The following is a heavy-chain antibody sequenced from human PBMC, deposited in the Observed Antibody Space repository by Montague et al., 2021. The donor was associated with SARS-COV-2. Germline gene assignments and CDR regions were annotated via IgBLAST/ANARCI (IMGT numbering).Heavy chain of an antibody. CDR3: ARQHTRGITSVGVVTDYGLDV. V-gene: IGHV4-39*01. CDR2: IYYSVRT. D-gene: IGHD3-3*01. Sequence: SEPLSLTCTVSGGSISSSSYYWGWIRQPPGKGLEWIGYIYYSVRTXYNPSHKSPVTIFVVTSKNQFSLKLSSATAADTAVYYCARQHTRGITSVGVVTDYGLDVWGQGTTVIVSS. CDR1: GGSISSSSYY. J-gene: IGHJ6*02.